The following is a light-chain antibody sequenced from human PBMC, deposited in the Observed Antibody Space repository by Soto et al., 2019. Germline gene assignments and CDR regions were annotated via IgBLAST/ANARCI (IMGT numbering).Light chain of an antibody. J-gene: IGKJ5*01. CDR1: QSVSSY. Sequence: DIQMTQSPSSLSASVGDRVAITCQASQSVSSYLNWYQQKPGKAPKLLICTTSSLQSGVPSRFSGSGSGTDFTLTISSLQPEDFATYYCQQSHSTPITFGQGTRLEIK. CDR2: TTS. V-gene: IGKV1-39*01. CDR3: QQSHSTPIT.